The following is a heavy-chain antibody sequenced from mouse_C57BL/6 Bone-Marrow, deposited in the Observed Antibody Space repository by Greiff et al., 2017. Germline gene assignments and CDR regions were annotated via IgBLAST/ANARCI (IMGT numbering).Heavy chain of an antibody. J-gene: IGHJ2*01. CDR3: AREEDYYGSSYDD. D-gene: IGHD1-1*01. Sequence: EVQLQQSGPELVKPGASVKISCKASGYTFTDYYMNWVKQSHGPSLEWLGDLNPNTGGTSYTQQFKGKATLTVDKSSSTAYMELRSLTSEDSAVDYCAREEDYYGSSYDDWGQGTTRTGSA. CDR2: LNPNTGGT. V-gene: IGHV1-26*01. CDR1: GYTFTDYY.